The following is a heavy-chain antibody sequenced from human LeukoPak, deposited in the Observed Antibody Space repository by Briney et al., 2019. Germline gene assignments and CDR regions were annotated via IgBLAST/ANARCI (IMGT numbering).Heavy chain of an antibody. V-gene: IGHV4-34*01. Sequence: SETLSLTCAVYGGSFSGYYWSWIRQPPGKGLEWIGEINHSGSTNYNPSLKSRVTISVDTSKNQFSLKLSSVTAADTAVYYCARIRYGSGWYPTYYFDYWGQGTLATVSS. CDR1: GGSFSGYY. CDR2: INHSGST. J-gene: IGHJ4*02. D-gene: IGHD6-19*01. CDR3: ARIRYGSGWYPTYYFDY.